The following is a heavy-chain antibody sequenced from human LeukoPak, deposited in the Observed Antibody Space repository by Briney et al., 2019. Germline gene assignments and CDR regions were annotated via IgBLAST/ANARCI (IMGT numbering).Heavy chain of an antibody. CDR2: IIPIFGTA. J-gene: IGHJ2*01. CDR1: GGTFSSYA. CDR3: AADLDDSRQWWYFDL. Sequence: SVKVSCKASGGTFSSYAISWVRQAPGQGLEWMGGIIPIFGTANYAQKFQGRVTITADESTSTAYMELSSLRSEDTAVYYCAADLDDSRQWWYFDLWGRGTLVTVSS. V-gene: IGHV1-69*13. D-gene: IGHD3-22*01.